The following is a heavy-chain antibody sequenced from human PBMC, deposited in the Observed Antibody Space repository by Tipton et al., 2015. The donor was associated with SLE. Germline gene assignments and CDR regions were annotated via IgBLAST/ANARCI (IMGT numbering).Heavy chain of an antibody. J-gene: IGHJ4*02. CDR2: IYHSGSS. D-gene: IGHD3-22*01. CDR1: GGSISSDGYS. CDR3: TRGPYYYDSSGYFDY. Sequence: TLSLTCAVSGGSISSDGYSWNWIRQPPGKGLEWIGYIYHSGSSYYNPSLKSRVTISVDRSKNQFSLKLTSVTAADTALYYCTRGPYYYDSSGYFDYWGQGTLVTVSS. V-gene: IGHV4-30-2*01.